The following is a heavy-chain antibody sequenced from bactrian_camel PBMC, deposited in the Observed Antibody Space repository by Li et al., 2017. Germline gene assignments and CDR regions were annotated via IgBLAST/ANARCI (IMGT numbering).Heavy chain of an antibody. Sequence: HVQLVESGGGSVQPGGSLRLSCSASGYTDCMAWFRQAPGKEREGIAVTDNIGDTSYADSVKGRFAISRDNAKNSVYLQMNSPKLEDTAMYYCAADFGPYCSGSYLARRANFEGQGTQVTVS. V-gene: IGHV3S53*01. J-gene: IGHJ4*01. D-gene: IGHD2*01. CDR2: TDNIGDT. CDR1: GYTDC.